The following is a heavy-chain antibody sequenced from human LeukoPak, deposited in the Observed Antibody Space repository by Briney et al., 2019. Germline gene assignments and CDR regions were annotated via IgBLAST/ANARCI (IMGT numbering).Heavy chain of an antibody. CDR1: GYTFTSYG. D-gene: IGHD2-2*01. CDR3: ARVKRKYQLLKPLDETASHYFDY. J-gene: IGHJ4*02. V-gene: IGHV1-18*01. Sequence: ASVKVSCKASGYTFTSYGISWVRQAPGQGLEWMGWISAYNGNTNYAQKLQGRVTMTTDTSTSTVYMELRSLRSDDTAAYFCARVKRKYQLLKPLDETASHYFDYWGQGTLVTVSS. CDR2: ISAYNGNT.